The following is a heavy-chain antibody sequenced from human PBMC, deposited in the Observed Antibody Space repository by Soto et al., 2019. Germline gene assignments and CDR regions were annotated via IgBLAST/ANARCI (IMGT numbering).Heavy chain of an antibody. CDR3: ARTDTLLATQNYYYYGMDV. CDR1: GYTFTSCA. J-gene: IGHJ6*02. V-gene: IGHV1-3*01. CDR2: INAGNGNT. D-gene: IGHD5-12*01. Sequence: ASVKVSCKASGYTFTSCAMHCVRQAPGQRLEWMGWINAGNGNTKYSQKFQGRVTITRDTSASTAYMELSSLRSEDTAVYYCARTDTLLATQNYYYYGMDVWGQGTTVTVSS.